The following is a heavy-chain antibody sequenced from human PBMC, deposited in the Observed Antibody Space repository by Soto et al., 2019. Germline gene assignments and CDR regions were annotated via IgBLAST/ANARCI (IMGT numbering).Heavy chain of an antibody. D-gene: IGHD1-26*01. J-gene: IGHJ6*02. CDR1: GSSFTNTKMG. V-gene: IGHV2-26*01. CDR3: ARVRWDLDYAMDV. Sequence: QVTLKETGPVLVKPTETLTLTCIVSGSSFTNTKMGVSWIRQPPGKALEWLGHIFPHTEGSYTTSLQTRLTISKHTPQSQVVLTITNMDHVDTAAYYCARVRWDLDYAMDVWSQGTSLTVSS. CDR2: IFPHTEG.